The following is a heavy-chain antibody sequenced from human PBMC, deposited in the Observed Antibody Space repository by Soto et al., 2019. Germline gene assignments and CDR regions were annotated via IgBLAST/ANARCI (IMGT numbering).Heavy chain of an antibody. J-gene: IGHJ4*02. CDR2: INTRGDST. Sequence: EVQLLESGGGLVQPGGSLRLSCAASGFTFTTSGMNWVRQAPGKGLEWVSSINTRGDSTYYAVSVKGRFTISRDNSKNTLYLQMSSLRAEHTAVYYCAKGTISFGYWGQGTLVTVSS. D-gene: IGHD2-2*01. CDR1: GFTFTTSG. V-gene: IGHV3-23*01. CDR3: AKGTISFGY.